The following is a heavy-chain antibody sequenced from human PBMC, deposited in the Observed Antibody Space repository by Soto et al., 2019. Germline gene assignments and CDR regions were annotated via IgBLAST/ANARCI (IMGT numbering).Heavy chain of an antibody. V-gene: IGHV4-61*01. Sequence: SETLSLTCTVSGGSVSSGSYYWSWIRQPPGKGLEWIGYIYYSGSTNYNPSLKSRVTISVDTSKNQFSLKLSSVTTADTAVYYCARVISSGWPYYFDYWGQGTLVTVSS. J-gene: IGHJ4*02. D-gene: IGHD6-19*01. CDR1: GGSVSSGSYY. CDR2: IYYSGST. CDR3: ARVISSGWPYYFDY.